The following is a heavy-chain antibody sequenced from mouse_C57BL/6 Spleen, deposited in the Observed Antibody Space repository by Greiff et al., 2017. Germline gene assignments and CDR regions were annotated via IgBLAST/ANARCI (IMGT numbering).Heavy chain of an antibody. J-gene: IGHJ2*01. CDR3: ARDGDYYGSSYYY. CDR2: ISYDGSN. V-gene: IGHV3-6*01. CDR1: GYSITSGYY. Sequence: ESGPGLVKPSQSLSLTCSVTGYSITSGYYWNWIRQFPGNKLEWMGYISYDGSNNYNPSLKNRISITRDTSKNQFFLKLNSVTTEDTATYYCARDGDYYGSSYYYWGQGTTLTVSS. D-gene: IGHD1-1*01.